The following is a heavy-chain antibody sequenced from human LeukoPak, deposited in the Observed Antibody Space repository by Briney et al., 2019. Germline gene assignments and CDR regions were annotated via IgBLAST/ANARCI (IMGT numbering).Heavy chain of an antibody. Sequence: GRSLRLSCAASGFTFSSYAMHWVRQAPGKGLEWVAVISYDGSNKYYADSVKGRFTISRDNSKNTLYLQMNSLRAEDTAVYYCAKDRSSGWTIPPSYFDYRGQGTLVTVSS. CDR3: AKDRSSGWTIPPSYFDY. CDR1: GFTFSSYA. V-gene: IGHV3-30-3*01. D-gene: IGHD6-19*01. J-gene: IGHJ4*02. CDR2: ISYDGSNK.